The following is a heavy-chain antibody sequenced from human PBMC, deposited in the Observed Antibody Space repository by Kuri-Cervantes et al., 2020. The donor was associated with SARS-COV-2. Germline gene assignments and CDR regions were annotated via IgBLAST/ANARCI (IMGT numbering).Heavy chain of an antibody. Sequence: LALTCAASGFTFSSYAMSWVRQAPGKGLEWVSAISSSSSYIYYADSVKGRFTISRDNAKNSLYLQMNSLRAEDTAVYYWAIIESSSDYYYYYGMDVWGQGTTVTVSS. D-gene: IGHD3-10*01. J-gene: IGHJ6*02. V-gene: IGHV3-21*01. CDR1: GFTFSSYA. CDR2: ISSSSSYI. CDR3: AIIESSSDYYYYYGMDV.